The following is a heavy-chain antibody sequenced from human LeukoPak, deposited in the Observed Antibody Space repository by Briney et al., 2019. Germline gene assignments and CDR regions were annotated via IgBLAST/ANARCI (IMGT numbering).Heavy chain of an antibody. V-gene: IGHV4-4*02. Sequence: PSETLSLTCGVSGGSVTSTNWWTWVRQPPGKGLEWIGEVHLDGRTNYNPSLKSRLTMSVDLSENHISLKLTSVTAADTAVYYCAREGGFYRPLDYSGQGTLVTVST. D-gene: IGHD3-3*01. CDR2: VHLDGRT. J-gene: IGHJ4*02. CDR1: GGSVTSTNW. CDR3: AREGGFYRPLDY.